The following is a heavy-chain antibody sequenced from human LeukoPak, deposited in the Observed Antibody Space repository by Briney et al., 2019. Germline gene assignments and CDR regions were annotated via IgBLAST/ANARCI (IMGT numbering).Heavy chain of an antibody. Sequence: ASVKVSCKASGGTFSSYAISWVRQAPGQGLEWMGGIIPIFGTANYAQKFQGRVTITTDESTSTAYMELSSLRPEDTAVYYCATGRWERAAADYWGQGTLVTVSS. V-gene: IGHV1-69*05. CDR1: GGTFSSYA. D-gene: IGHD6-13*01. J-gene: IGHJ4*02. CDR2: IIPIFGTA. CDR3: ATGRWERAAADY.